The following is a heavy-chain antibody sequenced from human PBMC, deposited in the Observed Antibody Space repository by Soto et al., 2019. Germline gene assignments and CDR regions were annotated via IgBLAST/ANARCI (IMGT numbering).Heavy chain of an antibody. Sequence: GSLRLSCAASGFTFSSYAISWVRQAPGKGLEWVSAISGSGGSTYYADSVKGRFTISRDNSKNTLYLQMNSLRAEDTAVYYCAKNLVAGYYYDSSGYYLFDYWGQGTLVTVSS. J-gene: IGHJ4*02. CDR1: GFTFSSYA. CDR3: AKNLVAGYYYDSSGYYLFDY. D-gene: IGHD3-22*01. CDR2: ISGSGGST. V-gene: IGHV3-23*01.